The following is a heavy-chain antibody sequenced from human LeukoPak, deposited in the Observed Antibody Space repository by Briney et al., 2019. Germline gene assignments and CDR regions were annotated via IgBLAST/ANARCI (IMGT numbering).Heavy chain of an antibody. CDR2: IYSGGST. D-gene: IGHD6-19*01. Sequence: GGSLRLSCAPSGVTVSGNDMSWGREAPGKGREWVSVIYSGGSTYCADSVKGRFTISRDNSKNTLYLQMNSLRDEDTAVYYCARDSGGPRDYWGQGTLVTVSS. V-gene: IGHV3-53*01. J-gene: IGHJ4*02. CDR3: ARDSGGPRDY. CDR1: GVTVSGND.